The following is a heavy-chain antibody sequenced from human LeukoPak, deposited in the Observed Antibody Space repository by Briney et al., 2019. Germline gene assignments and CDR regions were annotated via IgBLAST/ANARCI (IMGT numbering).Heavy chain of an antibody. CDR3: ARDRSGYDFGY. J-gene: IGHJ4*02. Sequence: ASVKVSCKASGYTFTGYYMHWVRQAPGQGLEWMGIINPSGGSTSYAQKFQGRVTMTRDMSTSTVYMELSSLRSEDTAVYYCARDRSGYDFGYWGQGTLVTVSS. CDR1: GYTFTGYY. CDR2: INPSGGST. D-gene: IGHD5-12*01. V-gene: IGHV1-46*01.